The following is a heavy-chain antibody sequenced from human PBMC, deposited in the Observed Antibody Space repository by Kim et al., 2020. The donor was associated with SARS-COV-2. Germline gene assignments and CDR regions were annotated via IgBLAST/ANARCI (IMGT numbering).Heavy chain of an antibody. J-gene: IGHJ3*02. V-gene: IGHV4-39*01. D-gene: IGHD3-22*01. CDR3: ARLYSSSGYLGQDAFDI. CDR1: GGSISSTSYY. CDR2: IYYSGTT. Sequence: SETLSLTCTVSGGSISSTSYYWGWIRQPPGKGLEWIGNIYYSGTTYYNPSLQSRVTISVDTSKNQFSLRLSSVTAADTAVYYCARLYSSSGYLGQDAFDIWGQGTMVTVSS.